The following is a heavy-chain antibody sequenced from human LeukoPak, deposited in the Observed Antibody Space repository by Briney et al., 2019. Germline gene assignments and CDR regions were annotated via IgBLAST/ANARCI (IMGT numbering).Heavy chain of an antibody. CDR1: GGSFSGYY. CDR2: IYTSGNT. CDR3: ARNRYYYGSGSYGVPNWFDP. Sequence: PSKTLSLTCAVYGGSFSGYYWSWIRQPAGKGLEWIGRIYTSGNTNYNPSLKSRVTISVDTSKNQFSLKLSSVTAADTAMYYCARNRYYYGSGSYGVPNWFDPWGQGTLVTVSS. J-gene: IGHJ5*02. D-gene: IGHD3-10*01. V-gene: IGHV4-59*10.